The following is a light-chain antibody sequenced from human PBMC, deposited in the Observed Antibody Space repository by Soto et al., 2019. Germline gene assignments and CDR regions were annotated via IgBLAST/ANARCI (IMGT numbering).Light chain of an antibody. V-gene: IGLV1-40*01. J-gene: IGLJ1*01. CDR1: SSNIGAGSD. CDR3: QTYDSSLSGLYV. Sequence: QSVLTQPPSISGAPGQRVTISCTGSSSNIGAGSDVHWYHQLPGTAPKLLIYGNTNRPSGVPDRFSGSKSGTSASLAIAGLQTEDEGDYYCQTYDSSLSGLYVFGPGTKLTVL. CDR2: GNT.